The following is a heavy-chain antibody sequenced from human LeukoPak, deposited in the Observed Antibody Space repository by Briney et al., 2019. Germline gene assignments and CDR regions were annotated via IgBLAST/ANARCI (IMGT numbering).Heavy chain of an antibody. V-gene: IGHV4-59*01. CDR2: IYYSGST. D-gene: IGHD1-26*01. CDR1: GGSISSYY. CDR3: ARGFSGSYPTDAFDI. Sequence: SETLSLTCTVSGGSISSYYWSWIRQPPGKGLEWIGYIYYSGSTNYNPSLKSRVTISVDTSKNQFSLKLSSVTAADTAVYYCARGFSGSYPTDAFDIWGQGTMVTVSS. J-gene: IGHJ3*02.